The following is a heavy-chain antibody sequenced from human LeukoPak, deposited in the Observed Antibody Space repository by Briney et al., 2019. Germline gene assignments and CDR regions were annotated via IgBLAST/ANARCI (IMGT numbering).Heavy chain of an antibody. D-gene: IGHD5-12*01. CDR1: GFTFDDYA. Sequence: GRSLRLSCAASGFTFDDYAMHWVRQAPGKGLEWVSGISWNSGSIDYADSVKGRFTISRDNAKDSLYPQMNSLRAEDTALYYCAKSDGSSMVATLDYWGQGTLVTVSS. J-gene: IGHJ4*02. CDR2: ISWNSGSI. CDR3: AKSDGSSMVATLDY. V-gene: IGHV3-9*01.